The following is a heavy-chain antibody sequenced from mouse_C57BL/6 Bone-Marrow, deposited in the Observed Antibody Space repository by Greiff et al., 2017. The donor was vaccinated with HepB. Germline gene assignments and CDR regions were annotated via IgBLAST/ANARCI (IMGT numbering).Heavy chain of an antibody. D-gene: IGHD4-1*02. V-gene: IGHV5-4*03. CDR2: ISDGGSYT. CDR1: GFTFSSYA. J-gene: IGHJ3*01. CDR3: ARGRQLGLWFAY. Sequence: EVKLVESGGGLVKPGGSLKLSCAASGFTFSSYAMSWVRQTPEKRLEWVATISDGGSYTYYPDNVKGRFTISRDNAKNNLYLQMSHLKSEDTAMYYCARGRQLGLWFAYWGQGTLVTVSA.